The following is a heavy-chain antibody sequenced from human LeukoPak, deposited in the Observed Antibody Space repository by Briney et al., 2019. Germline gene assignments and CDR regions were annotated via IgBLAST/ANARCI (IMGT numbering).Heavy chain of an antibody. V-gene: IGHV3-53*01. CDR3: ARGYSSTLFYY. Sequence: PGGSLRLSCAASGFTVSSNYMSWVRQAPGKGLKWVSVIYSAGDTSYADSVEGRFTISRDNSKNTLYLQMDSLRAEDNAEYYCARGYSSTLFYYWGQGTLVTVSS. CDR1: GFTVSSNY. J-gene: IGHJ4*02. D-gene: IGHD2-2*01. CDR2: IYSAGDT.